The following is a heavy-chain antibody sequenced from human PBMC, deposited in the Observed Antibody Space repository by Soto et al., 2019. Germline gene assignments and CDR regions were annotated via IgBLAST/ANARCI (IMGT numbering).Heavy chain of an antibody. CDR3: ARGHGFGGNSDAFDI. D-gene: IGHD2-21*01. V-gene: IGHV1-69*12. Sequence: QVQLVQSGAEVKKPGSSVKVSCKASGGTFRTESINWVRQAPGRGLEWMGGIIPVFGTSDYAQKFQGRVKITADESTTTAYMELSSLRSDDTAVYYCARGHGFGGNSDAFDIWGQGTMVTVSS. J-gene: IGHJ3*02. CDR1: GGTFRTES. CDR2: IIPVFGTS.